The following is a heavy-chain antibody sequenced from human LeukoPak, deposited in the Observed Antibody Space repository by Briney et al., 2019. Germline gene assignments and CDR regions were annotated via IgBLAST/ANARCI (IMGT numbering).Heavy chain of an antibody. CDR2: ISAYNGNT. D-gene: IGHD4-17*01. V-gene: IGHV1-18*01. J-gene: IGHJ4*02. CDR1: GYTFTSYG. CDR3: ARDPTTVTVGYFDY. Sequence: GASVKVSCKASGYTFTSYGISWVRQAPGQGLEWMGWISAYNGNTNYAQKLQGRATMTTDTSTSTAYMELRSLRSDDTAVYYCARDPTTVTVGYFDYWGQGTLVTVSS.